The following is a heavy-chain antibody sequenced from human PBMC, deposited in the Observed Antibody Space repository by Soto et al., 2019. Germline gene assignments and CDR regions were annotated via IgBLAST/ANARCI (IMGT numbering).Heavy chain of an antibody. Sequence: EVQLLESGGGLVQPGGSLRLSCAASGFTFSSYAMTWVRQAPGKGLEWVSAISGSGGSTYYADSVKGRFTISRDNFKNTLYLQMNSLRAEDTAVYYCAKGGYSSSSIDWFDPWGQGTLVTVSS. CDR3: AKGGYSSSSIDWFDP. V-gene: IGHV3-23*01. CDR1: GFTFSSYA. CDR2: ISGSGGST. D-gene: IGHD6-6*01. J-gene: IGHJ5*02.